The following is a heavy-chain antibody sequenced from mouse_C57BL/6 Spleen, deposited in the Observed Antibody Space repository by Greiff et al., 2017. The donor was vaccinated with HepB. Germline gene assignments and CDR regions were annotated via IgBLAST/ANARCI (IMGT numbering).Heavy chain of an antibody. D-gene: IGHD6-1*01. CDR3: ARGASWGRGWYFDV. J-gene: IGHJ1*03. CDR1: GFTFSDYG. Sequence: VQLKESGGGLVKPGGSLKLSCAASGFTFSDYGMHWVRQAPEKGLEWVAYISSGSSTIYYADTVKGRFTISRDNAKNTLFLQMTSLRSEDTAMYYCARGASWGRGWYFDVWGTGTTVTVSS. V-gene: IGHV5-17*01. CDR2: ISSGSSTI.